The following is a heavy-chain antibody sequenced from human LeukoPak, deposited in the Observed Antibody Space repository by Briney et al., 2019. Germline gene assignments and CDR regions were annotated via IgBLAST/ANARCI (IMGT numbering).Heavy chain of an antibody. Sequence: GGSLRLSCAASGLTFSSYAMSWVRQAPGKGLEWVSTISGSGGSTYYADSVKGRFTISRDNSKNTLYLQMNSLRAEDTAVYYCAKSPLVVITPYYYYMDVWGKGTTVTISS. CDR3: AKSPLVVITPYYYYMDV. V-gene: IGHV3-23*01. J-gene: IGHJ6*03. CDR1: GLTFSSYA. CDR2: ISGSGGST. D-gene: IGHD3-22*01.